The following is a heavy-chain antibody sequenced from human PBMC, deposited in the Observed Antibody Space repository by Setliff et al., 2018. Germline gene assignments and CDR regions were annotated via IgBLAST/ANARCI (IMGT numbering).Heavy chain of an antibody. D-gene: IGHD3-10*01. Sequence: GASVKVSCKASGYTFSNYGVTWVRQAPGQGLEWMGWVTVYNGNTKYAQNLQGRLTLTTDISTSTAYMELGSLTTDDTAVYYCARVESMVRGKNILRHFDYWGQGTPVTVSS. CDR2: VTVYNGNT. CDR3: ARVESMVRGKNILRHFDY. J-gene: IGHJ4*02. V-gene: IGHV1-18*01. CDR1: GYTFSNYG.